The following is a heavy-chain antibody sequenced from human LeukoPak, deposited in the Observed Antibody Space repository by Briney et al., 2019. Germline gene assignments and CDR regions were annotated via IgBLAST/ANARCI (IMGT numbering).Heavy chain of an antibody. D-gene: IGHD1-26*01. CDR3: ARDWVGATRILDY. CDR1: GFTFSSYS. J-gene: IGHJ4*02. V-gene: IGHV3-21*01. CDR2: ISSSSSYI. Sequence: GGSLRLSCAASGFTFSSYSMNWVRQAPGKGLEWVSSISSSSSYIYYADSVKGRFTISRDSAKNSLYLQMNSLRAEDTAVYYCARDWVGATRILDYWGQGTLVTVSP.